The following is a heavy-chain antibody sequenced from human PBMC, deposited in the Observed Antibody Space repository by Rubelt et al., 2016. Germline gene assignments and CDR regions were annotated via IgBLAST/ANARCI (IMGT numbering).Heavy chain of an antibody. V-gene: IGHV2-5*02. CDR3: AHFMGATPLHDAFDI. CDR2: IYWDDDK. D-gene: IGHD1-26*01. CDR1: GFSLSTSGVG. Sequence: QITLKESGPTLVKPTQTLTLTCTFSGFSLSTSGVGVGWIRQPPGKALEWLALIYWDDDKRYSPSLKSRLTITKDTSKNQVVLTMTNMDPVDTATYYCAHFMGATPLHDAFDIWGQGTMVTVSS. J-gene: IGHJ3*02.